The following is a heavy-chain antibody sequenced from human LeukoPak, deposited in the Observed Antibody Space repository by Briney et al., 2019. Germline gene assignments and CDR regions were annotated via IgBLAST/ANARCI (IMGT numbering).Heavy chain of an antibody. CDR3: AKVGRGYYDSSGYYSDY. Sequence: GGSLRLSCAASGFTFSSYAMSWVRQAPGKGLEWVSAISGSGGSTYYADSVKGRFTISRDNSKNTLYLQMNSLRAEDTAVYYCAKVGRGYYDSSGYYSDYWGQGTLVTVSS. D-gene: IGHD3-22*01. CDR2: ISGSGGST. CDR1: GFTFSSYA. V-gene: IGHV3-23*01. J-gene: IGHJ4*02.